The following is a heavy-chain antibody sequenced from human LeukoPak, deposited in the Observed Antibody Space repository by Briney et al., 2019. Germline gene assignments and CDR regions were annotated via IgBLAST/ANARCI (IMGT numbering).Heavy chain of an antibody. CDR3: AGVLHDAFDI. V-gene: IGHV1-2*02. CDR1: GYTFTGYY. Sequence: ASVTVSFKASGYTFTGYYMHWVRQAPGQGREWMGWINPNSGGTNYAQKFQGRVTMTRDTSISTAYMELSRLRSDDTAVYYCAGVLHDAFDIWGQGTMVTVSS. CDR2: INPNSGGT. D-gene: IGHD1-1*01. J-gene: IGHJ3*02.